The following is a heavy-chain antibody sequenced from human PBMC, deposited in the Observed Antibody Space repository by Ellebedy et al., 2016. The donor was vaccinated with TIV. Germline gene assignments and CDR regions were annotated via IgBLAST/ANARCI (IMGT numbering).Heavy chain of an antibody. V-gene: IGHV3-23*01. D-gene: IGHD2-21*01. CDR1: GFTFTSYA. Sequence: GESLKISCAASGFTFTSYAMNWVRQAPGKGLEWVSSIGGSGHDTYYADSVKGRFTISRDNSKNTLYLQLPSLRAEDTAVYYCAKSAYCGTGICQGFDQWGQGTLVTVSS. CDR2: IGGSGHDT. CDR3: AKSAYCGTGICQGFDQ. J-gene: IGHJ4*02.